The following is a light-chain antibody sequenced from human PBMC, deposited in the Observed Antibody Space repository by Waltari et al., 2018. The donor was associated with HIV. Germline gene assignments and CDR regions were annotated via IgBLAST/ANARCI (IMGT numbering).Light chain of an antibody. CDR2: MLS. V-gene: IGLV2-14*01. Sequence: QSALAQPASVSGSPGQSIPIPCAGALVDSGPYIYVSWYQQHPGRAPRLIIYMLSRRPSGVSDRFSGSSSGMSATLTISGLQSDDEAHYYCSSYSTITSLYVFGTGTRVTVL. CDR3: SSYSTITSLYV. J-gene: IGLJ1*01. CDR1: LVDSGPYIY.